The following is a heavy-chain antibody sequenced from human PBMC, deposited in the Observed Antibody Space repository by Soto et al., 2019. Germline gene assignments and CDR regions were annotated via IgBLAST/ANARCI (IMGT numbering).Heavy chain of an antibody. Sequence: EVQLVESGGGRVKPGGSLRLSCAASGFTWSSDSMNWLRHAPVKGLEWVSSITSSSSYIYYADLVKGRFTISRDNAENPLYLQMNSLRAEDTAVYYCARDAPTDDSSGYYPYYFDYWGQGHMVTVSS. CDR1: GFTWSSDS. D-gene: IGHD3-22*01. CDR3: ARDAPTDDSSGYYPYYFDY. V-gene: IGHV3-21*01. J-gene: IGHJ4*02. CDR2: ITSSSSYI.